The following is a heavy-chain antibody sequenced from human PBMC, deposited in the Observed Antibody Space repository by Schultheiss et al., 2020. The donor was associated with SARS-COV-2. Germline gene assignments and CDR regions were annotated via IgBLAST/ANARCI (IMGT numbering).Heavy chain of an antibody. D-gene: IGHD6-13*01. CDR3: ARVLSSSWHFDY. J-gene: IGHJ4*02. CDR1: GYTFTGYV. V-gene: IGHV1-2*02. Sequence: ASVKVSCKASGYTFTGYVLNWVRQAPGQGLEWMGWISPNSGGTNYAQKFQGRVTMTRDTSISTAYMELSRLRSDDTAVYYCARVLSSSWHFDYWGQGTLVTVSS. CDR2: ISPNSGGT.